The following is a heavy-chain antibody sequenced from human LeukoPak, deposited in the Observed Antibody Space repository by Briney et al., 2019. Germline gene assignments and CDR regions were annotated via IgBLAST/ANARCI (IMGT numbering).Heavy chain of an antibody. CDR1: GGSFSGYY. Sequence: PSETLSLTCAVYGGSFSGYYWSWIRQPPGKGLEWIGEINHSGSTNYNPSLKSRVTISVDTSKNQFSLKLSSVTAADTAVYYCAREDIVVVPAAIRGGWFDPWGQGILVTVSS. J-gene: IGHJ5*02. CDR2: INHSGST. D-gene: IGHD2-2*02. V-gene: IGHV4-34*01. CDR3: AREDIVVVPAAIRGGWFDP.